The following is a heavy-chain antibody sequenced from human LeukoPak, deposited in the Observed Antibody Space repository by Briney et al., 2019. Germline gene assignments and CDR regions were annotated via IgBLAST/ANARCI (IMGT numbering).Heavy chain of an antibody. J-gene: IGHJ4*02. CDR2: ISPDGSTT. CDR3: ARANVCPRCHFDY. D-gene: IGHD3-16*01. CDR1: GFAFSNYW. Sequence: PGWSLRLSCAGSGFAFSNYWMHWVRHVPGKGLVWVSRISPDGSTTLYADSVRGRFTISRDNAKNTLYLQMNTLRAEDTAVYYCARANVCPRCHFDYWGQGTLVTVSS. V-gene: IGHV3-74*01.